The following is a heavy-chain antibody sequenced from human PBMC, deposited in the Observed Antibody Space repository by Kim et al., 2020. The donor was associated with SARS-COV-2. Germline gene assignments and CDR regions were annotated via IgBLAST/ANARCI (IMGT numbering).Heavy chain of an antibody. D-gene: IGHD6-19*01. CDR3: ARESFSIGWQWLSIVRID. V-gene: IGHV4-4*07. J-gene: IGHJ4*01. CDR1: GGSISSYY. Sequence: SETLSLTCTVSGGSISSYYWSWIRQPAGKGLEWIGRIYTSGSTNYNPSLNSLVTMSVDTSKNQFSLTLSPVTAADTAVYYCARESFSIGWQWLSIVRID. CDR2: IYTSGST.